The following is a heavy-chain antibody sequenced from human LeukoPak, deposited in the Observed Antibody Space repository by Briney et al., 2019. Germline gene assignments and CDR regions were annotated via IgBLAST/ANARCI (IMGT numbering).Heavy chain of an antibody. V-gene: IGHV3-9*01. J-gene: IGHJ4*02. Sequence: PGGSLRLSCAASGLTFDDYAMHWVRHAPGKGLEWVSGISWNSGSIGYADSVKGRFTISRDNAKNSLYLQMNSLRAEDTALYYCAKDSSTNGAPRGYFDYWGQGTLVTVSS. CDR1: GLTFDDYA. CDR3: AKDSSTNGAPRGYFDY. CDR2: ISWNSGSI. D-gene: IGHD2-8*01.